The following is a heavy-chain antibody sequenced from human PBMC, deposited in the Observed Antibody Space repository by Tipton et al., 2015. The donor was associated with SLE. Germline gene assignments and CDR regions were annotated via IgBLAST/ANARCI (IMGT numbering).Heavy chain of an antibody. V-gene: IGHV3-23*03. CDR1: GFTFSSYA. J-gene: IGHJ2*01. Sequence: SLRLSCAASGFTFSSYAMSWVRQAPGKGLEWVSVIYTGGDTYYADSVKGRLTISRDNSKNTVYLQMNSLRPEDTAVYYCARRAVTNDWYFNLWGRGTLVTVSS. CDR3: ARRAVTNDWYFNL. CDR2: IYTGGDT. D-gene: IGHD4-17*01.